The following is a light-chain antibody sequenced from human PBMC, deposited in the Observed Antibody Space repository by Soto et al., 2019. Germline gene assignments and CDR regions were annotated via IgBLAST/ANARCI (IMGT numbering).Light chain of an antibody. V-gene: IGLV1-40*01. CDR2: ANT. CDR3: QSFDSSLSGFVA. Sequence: QSVLTQPPSVSGAPGQRVTISCTGTASNIGAGYDIHWYQQFPGTAPKLLIYANTHRPSGVPDRFSGFKSGTSASLAISGLQAEDEADYYCQSFDSSLSGFVAFGGGTKVTVL. CDR1: ASNIGAGYD. J-gene: IGLJ2*01.